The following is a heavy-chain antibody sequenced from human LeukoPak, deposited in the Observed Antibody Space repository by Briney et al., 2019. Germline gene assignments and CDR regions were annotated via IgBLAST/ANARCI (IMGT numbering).Heavy chain of an antibody. CDR1: GGSISSYY. D-gene: IGHD1-26*01. CDR2: IYTSGST. Sequence: TSETLSLTCTVSGGSISSYYWSWIRQPAGKGREWIGRIYTSGSTNYNPSLKSRVTMSVDTSKNQFSLKLSSVTAADTAVYYCAREWELLRAFDIWGQGTMVTVSS. V-gene: IGHV4-4*07. CDR3: AREWELLRAFDI. J-gene: IGHJ3*02.